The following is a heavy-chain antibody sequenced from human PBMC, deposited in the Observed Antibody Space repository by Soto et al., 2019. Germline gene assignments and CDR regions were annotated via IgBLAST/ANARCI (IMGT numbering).Heavy chain of an antibody. CDR3: ARGRKHYYGSGSYFDV. V-gene: IGHV4-34*01. CDR2: INHSGST. J-gene: IGHJ4*02. D-gene: IGHD3-10*01. Sequence: QVQLQQWGAGLLKPSETLSLTCAVYGGSFSGYYWSWIRQPPGKGLEWIGEINHSGSTNYNPSLKSRVSISVDTSKDQFSLKLSSVTAADSAVYYCARGRKHYYGSGSYFDVWGQGTLVTVSS. CDR1: GGSFSGYY.